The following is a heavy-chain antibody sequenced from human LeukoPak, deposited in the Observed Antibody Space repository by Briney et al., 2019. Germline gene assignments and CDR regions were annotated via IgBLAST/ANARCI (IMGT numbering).Heavy chain of an antibody. CDR3: ARAGGAGTVDF. D-gene: IGHD6-13*01. V-gene: IGHV3-7*01. J-gene: IGHJ4*02. CDR1: GFTFGIYW. CDR2: INQGGTEE. Sequence: GGSLRLSCAASGFTFGIYWMSWVRQAPGQGLEWVANINQGGTEEYYVDSVNGRFTISRDNANNSLYLQMNNLRAGDTAVYYCARAGGAGTVDFWGQGNLIMVSS.